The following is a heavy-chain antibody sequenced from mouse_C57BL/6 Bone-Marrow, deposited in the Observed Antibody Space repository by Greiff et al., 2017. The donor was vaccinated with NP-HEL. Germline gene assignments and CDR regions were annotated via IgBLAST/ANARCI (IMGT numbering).Heavy chain of an antibody. CDR2: IWSGGST. D-gene: IGHD3-3*01. CDR1: GFSLTSYG. J-gene: IGHJ3*01. V-gene: IGHV2-2*01. CDR3: ARNCGTGFAY. Sequence: VQRVESGPGLVQPSQSLSITCTVSGFSLTSYGVHWVRQSPGKGLEWLGVIWSGGSTDYNAAFISRLSISKDNSKSQVFFKMNSLQADDTAIYYCARNCGTGFAYWGQGTLVTVSA.